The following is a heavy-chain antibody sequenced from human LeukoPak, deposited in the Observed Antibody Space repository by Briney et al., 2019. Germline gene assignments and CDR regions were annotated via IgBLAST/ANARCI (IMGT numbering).Heavy chain of an antibody. J-gene: IGHJ4*02. Sequence: GGSLRLSCAASGFTFSSYSMNWVRQAPGKGLEWVSSISSSSSYIYYADSVKGRFTISRDNAKNSLYLQMNSLRAEDTAVYYCARDRADYHDSSGYFGYWGQGTLVTVSS. CDR2: ISSSSSYI. V-gene: IGHV3-21*01. D-gene: IGHD3-22*01. CDR1: GFTFSSYS. CDR3: ARDRADYHDSSGYFGY.